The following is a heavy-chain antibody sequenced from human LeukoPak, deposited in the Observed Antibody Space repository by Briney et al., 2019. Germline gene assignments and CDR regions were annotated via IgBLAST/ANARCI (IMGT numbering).Heavy chain of an antibody. V-gene: IGHV4-61*02. CDR3: ARDESWYSAFDI. J-gene: IGHJ3*02. Sequence: SETLSLTCTVSGGSISSSSYYWSWIRQPAGKGLEWIGRIYTSGSTNYNPSLKSRVTMSVDTSKNQFSLKLSSVTAADTAVYYCARDESWYSAFDIWGQGTMVTVSS. D-gene: IGHD6-13*01. CDR2: IYTSGST. CDR1: GGSISSSSYY.